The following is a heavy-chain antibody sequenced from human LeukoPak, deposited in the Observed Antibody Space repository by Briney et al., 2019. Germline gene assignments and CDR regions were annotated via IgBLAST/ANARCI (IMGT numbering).Heavy chain of an antibody. Sequence: ASETLSLTCTVSGGSISSGVYYWSWVRQPPGKGLEWIGEISDSGSTNYNPSLKSRVTISVDKSNNQISLKLSSVTAADTAVYYCARESYGMDVWGQGTTVTVSS. CDR1: GGSISSGVYY. CDR3: ARESYGMDV. J-gene: IGHJ6*02. V-gene: IGHV4-39*07. CDR2: ISDSGST.